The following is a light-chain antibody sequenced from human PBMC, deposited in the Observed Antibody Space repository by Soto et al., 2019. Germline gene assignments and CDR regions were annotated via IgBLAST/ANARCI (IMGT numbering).Light chain of an antibody. CDR2: DAS. V-gene: IGKV3-11*01. CDR1: QSVSSY. J-gene: IGKJ5*01. CDR3: QQRSNWPIT. Sequence: EIVWTQSPATLSLSPGERATLSCRASQSVSSYLAWYQQKPGQAPRLLIYDASTRATGIPARFSGSGSGTDFTLPISSLEPEDFAVYYCQQRSNWPITFGQGTRLEIK.